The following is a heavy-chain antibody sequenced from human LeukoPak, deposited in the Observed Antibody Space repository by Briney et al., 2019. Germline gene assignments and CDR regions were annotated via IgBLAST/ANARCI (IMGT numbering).Heavy chain of an antibody. CDR1: GGTFSSYA. D-gene: IGHD6-6*01. CDR3: ASGEYSSSFDP. Sequence: SVKVSCKASGGTFSSYAISWVRQAPGQGLEWMGRIIPIFGTTNYAQNFQGRVTITTDESTSTAYMELSSLRSEDTAVYYCASGEYSSSFDPWGQGTLDTVSS. J-gene: IGHJ5*02. V-gene: IGHV1-69*05. CDR2: IIPIFGTT.